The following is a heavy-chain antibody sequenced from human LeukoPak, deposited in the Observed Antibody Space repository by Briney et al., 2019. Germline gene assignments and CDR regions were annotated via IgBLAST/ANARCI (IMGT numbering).Heavy chain of an antibody. D-gene: IGHD3-22*01. V-gene: IGHV3-74*01. Sequence: PGGSLRLSCAASGFTFRSYLMHCVRQVPGRRLVCVSRISSDGSTTNYAPYVKGRFTISRDNDKNTLYLEKNSLRAEDTAVYYCARDDSSGYRCDNWGQGTLVTVSS. J-gene: IGHJ4*02. CDR1: GFTFRSYL. CDR2: ISSDGSTT. CDR3: ARDDSSGYRCDN.